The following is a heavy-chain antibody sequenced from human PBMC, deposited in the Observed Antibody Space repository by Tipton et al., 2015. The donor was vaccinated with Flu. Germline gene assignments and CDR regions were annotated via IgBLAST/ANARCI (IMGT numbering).Heavy chain of an antibody. CDR2: IYYTGNT. CDR1: GDSIISNSYH. J-gene: IGHJ4*02. V-gene: IGHV4-39*07. D-gene: IGHD6-13*01. Sequence: TLSLTCTVSGDSIISNSYHWAWIRQPPGKGLEWIGSIYYTGNTFYNPSLTSRVTISLDTSKSQFSLRLTSVTAADTTLYYCAKVSSWSFFFDSWGQGTLVTVSS. CDR3: AKVSSWSFFFDS.